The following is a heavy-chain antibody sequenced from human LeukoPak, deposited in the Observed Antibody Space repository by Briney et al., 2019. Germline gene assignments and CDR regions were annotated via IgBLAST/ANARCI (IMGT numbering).Heavy chain of an antibody. Sequence: SGGSLRLSCAASGFTFSSYWMSWVRQAPGKGLEWVSSISSSSSYIYYADSVKGRFTISRDNAKNSLYLQMNSLRAEDTAVYYCARDHVGYSSDYWGQGTLVTVSS. CDR2: ISSSSSYI. J-gene: IGHJ4*02. D-gene: IGHD5-18*01. CDR1: GFTFSSYW. V-gene: IGHV3-21*01. CDR3: ARDHVGYSSDY.